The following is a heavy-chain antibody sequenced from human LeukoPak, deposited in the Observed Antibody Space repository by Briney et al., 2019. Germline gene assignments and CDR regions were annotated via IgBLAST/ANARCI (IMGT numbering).Heavy chain of an antibody. D-gene: IGHD2-2*01. Sequence: PGGSLRLSCAASGFTFSSYAMSWVRQAPGKGLEWVSGISGGGDSTYYADSVKGRFTISRDNSKNTPYLQMDSLRAEDTAVYYCATFQIVVVPAAEDFDYWGQGTLVTVSS. CDR1: GFTFSSYA. J-gene: IGHJ4*02. CDR3: ATFQIVVVPAAEDFDY. CDR2: ISGGGDST. V-gene: IGHV3-23*01.